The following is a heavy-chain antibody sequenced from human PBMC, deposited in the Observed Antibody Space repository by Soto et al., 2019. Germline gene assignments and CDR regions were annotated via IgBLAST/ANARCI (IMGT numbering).Heavy chain of an antibody. Sequence: EVQLVESGGGLVKPGGSLRLSCAASGFTFSSYSMNWVRQAPGKGLEWVSSISSSSSYIYYADSVKGRFTISRDNAKNSLYLQMNSLRAEDTAVYYCARDLALRTTSRAFDILGQGTMVTVSS. V-gene: IGHV3-21*01. D-gene: IGHD1-1*01. CDR3: ARDLALRTTSRAFDI. CDR2: ISSSSSYI. J-gene: IGHJ3*02. CDR1: GFTFSSYS.